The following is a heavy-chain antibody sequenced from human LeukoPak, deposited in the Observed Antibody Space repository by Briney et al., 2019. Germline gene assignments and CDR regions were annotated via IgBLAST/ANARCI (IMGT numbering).Heavy chain of an antibody. CDR2: INPSGGST. J-gene: IGHJ6*02. D-gene: IGHD1-26*01. CDR3: ARISGSYPYYYYGMGV. Sequence: GASVKVSCKASGYTFTSYYMHWVRQAPGQGLEWMGIINPSGGSTSYTQKFQGRVTMTRDTSTSTAYMELRSLRSDDTAVYYCARISGSYPYYYYGMGVWGQGTTVTVSS. V-gene: IGHV1-46*01. CDR1: GYTFTSYY.